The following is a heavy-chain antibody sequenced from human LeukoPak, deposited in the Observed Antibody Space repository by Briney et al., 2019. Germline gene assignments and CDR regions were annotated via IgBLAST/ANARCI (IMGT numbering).Heavy chain of an antibody. CDR1: GYTFTSYD. CDR3: ARVGVRLRGPVYNWFDP. Sequence: ASVTVSCKASGYTFTSYDINWVRQATGQGLEWMGWMNPNSGNTGYAQKFQGRVTMTRNTSISTAYMELSSLRSEDTAVYYCARVGVRLRGPVYNWFDPWGQGTLVTVSS. CDR2: MNPNSGNT. J-gene: IGHJ5*02. D-gene: IGHD4-17*01. V-gene: IGHV1-8*01.